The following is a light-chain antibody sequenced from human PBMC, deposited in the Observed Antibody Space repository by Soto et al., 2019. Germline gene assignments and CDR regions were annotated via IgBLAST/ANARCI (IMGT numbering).Light chain of an antibody. CDR2: DVS. J-gene: IGLJ2*01. V-gene: IGLV2-14*01. Sequence: QSVLTQPASVSGSPGQSITISCTGTSSDVGGYNYVSWYQQHPGKAPKLMIYDVSNRPSGVSNRFSGSKSGNTASLTISGLQAEDEADYYCSSYTGSSTYVVFAGGTKQTVL. CDR3: SSYTGSSTYVV. CDR1: SSDVGGYNY.